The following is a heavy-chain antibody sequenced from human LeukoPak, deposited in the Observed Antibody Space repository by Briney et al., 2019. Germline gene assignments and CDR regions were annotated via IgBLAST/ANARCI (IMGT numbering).Heavy chain of an antibody. CDR3: ARDRGDGYDYFWDY. CDR1: GGSISSYY. J-gene: IGHJ4*02. CDR2: IFYSGST. V-gene: IGHV4-59*01. Sequence: SETLSLTCTVSGGSISSYYWSWIRQPPGKGLEWIGYIFYSGSTNYNPSLKSRVTISVDTSKNQFSLKLSSVTAADTAVYYCARDRGDGYDYFWDYWGQGTLVTVSS. D-gene: IGHD5-12*01.